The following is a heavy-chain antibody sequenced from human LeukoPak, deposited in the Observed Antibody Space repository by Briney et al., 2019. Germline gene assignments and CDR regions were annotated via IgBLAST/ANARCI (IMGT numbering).Heavy chain of an antibody. V-gene: IGHV4-39*01. CDR1: GRSISSRSYY. CDR2: IYYSGST. D-gene: IGHD3-3*01. CDR3: ARDRFRSGYYGFTDYYYGMDV. Sequence: SETLSLTGTVSGRSISSRSYYWGWIRQPPGRGLEWIGSIYYSGSTYYNPSLKSRVTISVDTSKNQFSLKLRSVTAADTAVYYCARDRFRSGYYGFTDYYYGMDVWGQGTTVTVSS. J-gene: IGHJ6*02.